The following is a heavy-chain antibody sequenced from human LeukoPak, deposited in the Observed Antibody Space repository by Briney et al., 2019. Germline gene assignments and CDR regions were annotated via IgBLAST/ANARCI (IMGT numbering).Heavy chain of an antibody. CDR3: ARVYITSASFDY. J-gene: IGHJ4*02. D-gene: IGHD3-10*01. CDR2: INSDGSST. Sequence: GGSLRLSCAASGFTFSSYWMHWVRQAPGKGLVWVSRINSDGSSTSYADSVKGRFTISRDNAKNTLYLQMTSLRAEDTAVYFCARVYITSASFDYWGQGTLVTVSS. CDR1: GFTFSSYW. V-gene: IGHV3-74*01.